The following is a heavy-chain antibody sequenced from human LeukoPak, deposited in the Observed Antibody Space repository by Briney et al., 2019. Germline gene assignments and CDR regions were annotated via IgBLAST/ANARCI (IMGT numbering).Heavy chain of an antibody. V-gene: IGHV4-61*08. CDR2: INYSGST. CDR3: ARDPSMDYYYYGMDV. Sequence: SQTLSLTCTVSGGSISSGGYYWSWIRQPPGKGLEWIGYINYSGSTNYNPSLKSRVTISVDTSKNQFSLKLSSVTAADTAVYYCARDPSMDYYYYGMDVWGQGTTVTVSS. J-gene: IGHJ6*02. CDR1: GGSISSGGYY.